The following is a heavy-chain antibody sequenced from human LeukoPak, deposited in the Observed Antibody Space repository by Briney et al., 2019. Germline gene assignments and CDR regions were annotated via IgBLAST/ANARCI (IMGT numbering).Heavy chain of an antibody. CDR3: ARGVIMRWFDP. J-gene: IGHJ5*02. Sequence: PSETLSLTCSVSGGSINSHYWSWIRQPPGKRLEWIGYILNTGNTNYNPSLASRVTMSVDTSRAQFSLKLSSVTAADTAVYYCARGVIMRWFDPWGQGTLVTVSS. D-gene: IGHD3-3*01. CDR2: ILNTGNT. CDR1: GGSINSHY. V-gene: IGHV4-59*11.